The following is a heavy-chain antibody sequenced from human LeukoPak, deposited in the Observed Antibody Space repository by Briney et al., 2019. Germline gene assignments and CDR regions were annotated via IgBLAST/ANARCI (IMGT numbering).Heavy chain of an antibody. J-gene: IGHJ4*02. Sequence: PQASVKVSCKASGYTFTNNDINWVRQATGQGLEWMGWMNPNSGNTGYEQKFQGRVTMTRDTTISTIYMELSSLRYEDTAVYYCARGDARCDGDGYYVYYFDSWGQGTPVTVSS. V-gene: IGHV1-8*02. D-gene: IGHD2-21*01. CDR3: ARGDARCDGDGYYVYYFDS. CDR2: MNPNSGNT. CDR1: GYTFTNND.